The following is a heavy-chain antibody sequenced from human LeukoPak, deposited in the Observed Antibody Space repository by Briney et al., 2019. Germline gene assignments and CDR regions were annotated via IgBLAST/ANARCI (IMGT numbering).Heavy chain of an antibody. Sequence: GGSLRLSCAVSGFPFSTFWMSWVRQAPGKGLEWVANINQDGSEKYYVDSVRGRFAISRDNAKNSLYLQMNSLRPEDTAMHYCTGETYYFDHWGQGALGTVSS. CDR3: TGETYYFDH. V-gene: IGHV3-7*04. CDR2: INQDGSEK. CDR1: GFPFSTFW. J-gene: IGHJ4*02.